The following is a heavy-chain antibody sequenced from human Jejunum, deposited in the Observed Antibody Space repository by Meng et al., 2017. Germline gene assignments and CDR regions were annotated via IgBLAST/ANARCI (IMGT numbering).Heavy chain of an antibody. D-gene: IGHD3-10*01. CDR2: MNQSRRS. V-gene: IGHV4-4*03. J-gene: IGHJ4*02. CDR3: ERGSRYAWFN. Sequence: QAPLKESVQGLALPSAVSALSCAVSGGFSSMNRWRWLSPPQGKGLEWIGEMNQSRRSIYNTFLMSRLTIYVDEFQNHFYMKPIAAAAADTAVYYCERGSRYAWFNWGQGTLVTVSS. CDR1: GGFSSMNR.